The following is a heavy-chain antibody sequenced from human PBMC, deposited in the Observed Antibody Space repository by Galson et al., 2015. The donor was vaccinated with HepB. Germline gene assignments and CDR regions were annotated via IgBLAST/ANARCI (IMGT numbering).Heavy chain of an antibody. CDR1: GDSVSSHSAA. CDR2: TYYRSKWYN. CDR3: ARTPLYYHLWSGYYKGISLDI. Sequence: CAISGDSVSSHSAAWNWIRQSPSRGLEWLGRTYYRSKWYNDYAVSVKSRITINQDTSKNQFSLQVNSVTPEDTAVYYCARTPLYYHLWSGYYKGISLDIWGQGTMFTVSS. J-gene: IGHJ3*02. D-gene: IGHD3-3*01. V-gene: IGHV6-1*01.